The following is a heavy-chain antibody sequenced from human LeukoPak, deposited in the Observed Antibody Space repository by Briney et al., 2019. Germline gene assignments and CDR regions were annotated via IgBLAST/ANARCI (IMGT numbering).Heavy chain of an antibody. CDR1: GFTLSDYY. CDR2: ISSSGSTI. CDR3: ARGLPPQWIVVSGRWGYFDY. J-gene: IGHJ4*02. V-gene: IGHV3-11*01. D-gene: IGHD3-22*01. Sequence: GGSLRLSCAASGFTLSDYYMSWIRQAPGKGLEWVSYISSSGSTIYYADSVKGRFTISRDNAKNSLYLQMNSLRAEDTAVYYCARGLPPQWIVVSGRWGYFDYWGQGTLVSVSS.